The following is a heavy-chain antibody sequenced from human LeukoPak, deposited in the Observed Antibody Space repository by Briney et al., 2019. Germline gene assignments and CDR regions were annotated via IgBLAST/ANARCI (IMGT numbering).Heavy chain of an antibody. J-gene: IGHJ4*02. V-gene: IGHV3-74*01. CDR2: IASDGSST. Sequence: GGSLRLSCVASGFTLSDYWMHWVRQAPGKGLVWVSRIASDGSSTTYADSVKGRFSISRDSAKNTLYLQMNSLGVEDTAVYYCARGRPHGNDYWGQGTLVTVSS. CDR1: GFTLSDYW. D-gene: IGHD4-23*01. CDR3: ARGRPHGNDY.